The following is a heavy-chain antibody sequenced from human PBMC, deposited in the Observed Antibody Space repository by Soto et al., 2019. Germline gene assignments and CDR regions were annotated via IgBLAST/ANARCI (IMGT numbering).Heavy chain of an antibody. V-gene: IGHV3-11*01. CDR2: MSSSGSTT. D-gene: IGHD6-19*01. CDR1: GFTFSDYH. Sequence: QVQLVESGGGLVKPGGSLRLSCAASGFTFSDYHMIWIRQAPGKGLEWVSYMSSSGSTTYYADSVKGRFTISRDNAENSLFLQMNSLRAEDTAVYYCARVAYKTGWYNSFDIWGQGTMATVSS. J-gene: IGHJ3*02. CDR3: ARVAYKTGWYNSFDI.